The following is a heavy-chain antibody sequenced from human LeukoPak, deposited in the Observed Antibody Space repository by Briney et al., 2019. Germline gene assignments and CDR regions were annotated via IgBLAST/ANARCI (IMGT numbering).Heavy chain of an antibody. CDR2: IKQDGSEI. CDR1: GFTFSDYW. J-gene: IGHJ4*02. Sequence: GESLRLSCVASGFTFSDYWMSWVRQAPGKGLEWVANIKQDGSEIYYVASVKGRFTISRDNTKNSLHLQMNSLRAEDTAVYYCARRYFDSWGQGTLVTVSS. CDR3: ARRYFDS. V-gene: IGHV3-7*01.